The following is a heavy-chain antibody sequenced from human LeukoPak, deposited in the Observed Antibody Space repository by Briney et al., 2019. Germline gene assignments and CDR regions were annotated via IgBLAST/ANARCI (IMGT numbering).Heavy chain of an antibody. V-gene: IGHV3-30*02. Sequence: GGSLRLSCAASGFTFSTYGMHWVRQAPGKGLEWLAFIRYDSSNKYYADSVRGRFTISRDNSKNTLYLQMNSLRAEDTAVYYCAKDQGYDFWSGYYVDYWGQGTLVTVSS. CDR3: AKDQGYDFWSGYYVDY. CDR1: GFTFSTYG. J-gene: IGHJ4*02. CDR2: IRYDSSNK. D-gene: IGHD3-3*01.